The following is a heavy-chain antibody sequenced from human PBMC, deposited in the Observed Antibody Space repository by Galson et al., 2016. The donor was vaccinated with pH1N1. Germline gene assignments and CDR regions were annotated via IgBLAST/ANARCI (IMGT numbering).Heavy chain of an antibody. CDR3: ARGGPCTKGLCLFYFYDYGVDG. D-gene: IGHD2-8*01. V-gene: IGHV4-61*02. CDR2: IYTSGNT. Sequence: TLSLTCTVSGDSISSGTYYWSWIRQPAGKGLEWIGRIYTSGNTNYNPSLKSRVTISVDTSQNQFSLKVSSVTAADTVVYYCARGGPCTKGLCLFYFYDYGVDGWGQGTTVTVS. J-gene: IGHJ6*02. CDR1: GDSISSGTYY.